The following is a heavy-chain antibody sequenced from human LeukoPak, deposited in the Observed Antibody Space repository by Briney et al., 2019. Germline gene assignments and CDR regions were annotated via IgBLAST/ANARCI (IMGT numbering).Heavy chain of an antibody. CDR2: IYGGGNT. D-gene: IGHD6-19*01. J-gene: IGHJ6*02. CDR3: AKDLNSGWTYYYYGMDV. Sequence: GGSLRLSCAASGFSVSINYMSWVRQAPGKGLEWVSLIYGGGNTYYADSVKGRFTISRDNSKNTLYLQSDSLRAEDTAVYYCAKDLNSGWTYYYYGMDVWGQGTTVTVSS. V-gene: IGHV3-53*01. CDR1: GFSVSINY.